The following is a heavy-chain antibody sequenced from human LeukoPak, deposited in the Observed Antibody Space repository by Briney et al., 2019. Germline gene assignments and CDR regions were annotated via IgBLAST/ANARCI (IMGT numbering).Heavy chain of an antibody. CDR1: GYTFTGYY. Sequence: ASVKVSCKTSGYTFTGYYMHWVRQAPGQGLEWMGWINPNSGGTNYAQKFQGRVTMTRDTSISTAYMELSRLRSDDTAVYYCASRPYSGSYPGSDYWGQGTLVTVSS. V-gene: IGHV1-2*02. CDR3: ASRPYSGSYPGSDY. J-gene: IGHJ4*02. D-gene: IGHD1-26*01. CDR2: INPNSGGT.